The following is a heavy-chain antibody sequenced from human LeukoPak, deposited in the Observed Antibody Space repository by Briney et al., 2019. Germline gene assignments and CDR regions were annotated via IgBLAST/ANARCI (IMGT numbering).Heavy chain of an antibody. D-gene: IGHD5/OR15-5a*01. CDR3: ARGAPGLHNWFDP. J-gene: IGHJ5*02. Sequence: GGSLRLSCAASGFTLSSYSMTWVRRAPGKGLEWVSSISSSSSYIYYADSVKGRFTISRDNAKNPLYLQMNSLRAEDTAVYYCARGAPGLHNWFDPWGQGTLVTVSS. V-gene: IGHV3-21*01. CDR1: GFTLSSYS. CDR2: ISSSSSYI.